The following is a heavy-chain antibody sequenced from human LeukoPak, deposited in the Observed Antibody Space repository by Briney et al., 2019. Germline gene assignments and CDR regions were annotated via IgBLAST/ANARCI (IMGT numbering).Heavy chain of an antibody. CDR1: GFTFSSYA. CDR3: AKDHENRFRGVISTYFDY. CDR2: ISGSGGST. Sequence: PGGSLRLSCAASGFTFSSYAMSWVRQAPGKGLEWVSAISGSGGSTYYADSVKGRSTISRDNSKNKLYLQMNSMRPEDTAVYYCAKDHENRFRGVISTYFDYWGQGTVVTVSS. J-gene: IGHJ4*02. V-gene: IGHV3-23*01. D-gene: IGHD3-10*01.